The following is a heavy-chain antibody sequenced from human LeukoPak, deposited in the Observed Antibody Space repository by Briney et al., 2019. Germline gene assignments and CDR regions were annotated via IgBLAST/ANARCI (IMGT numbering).Heavy chain of an antibody. CDR2: INPSGGST. V-gene: IGHV1-46*01. CDR1: GYTFTSYY. J-gene: IGHJ3*02. Sequence: AASVKVSCKASGYTFTSYYMHGVRQAPGQGLEWVGIINPSGGSTSYAQKFQGRVTMTRDTSTSTVYMELSSLRSEDTAVYYCAGDRGDGYNGAYDAFDIWGQGTMVTVSS. CDR3: AGDRGDGYNGAYDAFDI. D-gene: IGHD5-24*01.